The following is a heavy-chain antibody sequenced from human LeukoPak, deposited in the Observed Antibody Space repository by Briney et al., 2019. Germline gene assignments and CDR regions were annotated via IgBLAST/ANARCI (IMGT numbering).Heavy chain of an antibody. J-gene: IGHJ4*02. Sequence: SETLSLTCTVSGASINSHYWSWIRQPAGKGLEWIGRIYLSGSTNYDSSLQSRVTISVDTSKNQFSLKLSSVTAADTAVYYCARALNPLPCTYYFDFWGQGTLVTVSS. V-gene: IGHV4-4*07. CDR3: ARALNPLPCTYYFDF. CDR1: GASINSHY. D-gene: IGHD2-15*01. CDR2: IYLSGST.